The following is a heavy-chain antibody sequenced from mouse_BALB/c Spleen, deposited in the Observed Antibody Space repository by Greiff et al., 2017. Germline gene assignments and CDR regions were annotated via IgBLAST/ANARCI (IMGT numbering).Heavy chain of an antibody. V-gene: IGHV5-6-2*01. CDR1: GFTFSSYY. J-gene: IGHJ4*01. CDR3: ARIYYDYDYYAMDY. CDR2: INSNGGST. Sequence: LVESGGGLVKLGGSLKLSCAASGFTFSSYYMSWVRQTPEKRLELVAAINSNGGSTYYPDTVKGRFTISRDNAKNTLYLQMSSLKSEDTALYYCARIYYDYDYYAMDYWGQGTSVTVSS. D-gene: IGHD2-4*01.